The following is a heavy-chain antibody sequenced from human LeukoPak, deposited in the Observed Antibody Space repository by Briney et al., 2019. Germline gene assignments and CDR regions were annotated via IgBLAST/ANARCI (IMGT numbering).Heavy chain of an antibody. CDR2: IYYSGST. D-gene: IGHD6-13*01. CDR3: ARDGKMSSWGLDY. V-gene: IGHV4-31*03. Sequence: SETLSLTCTVSGGSISSGGYYWSWIRQHPGKGLEWIGYIYYSGSTYYNPSLKSRVTISVDTSKNQFSLKLSSVTAADTAVYYCARDGKMSSWGLDYWGQGTLVTVSS. J-gene: IGHJ4*02. CDR1: GGSISSGGYY.